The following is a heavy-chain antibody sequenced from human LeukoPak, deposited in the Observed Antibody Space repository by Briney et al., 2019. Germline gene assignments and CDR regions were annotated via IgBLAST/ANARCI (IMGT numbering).Heavy chain of an antibody. J-gene: IGHJ5*02. CDR1: GYTFTSYD. CDR2: MNPNSGAT. D-gene: IGHD3-10*01. CDR3: ARDSYQDYYGRFDP. Sequence: GASVKVSCKASGYTFTSYDFNWLRQATGQGPEWMGWMNPNSGATGYAQKFQGRVTTTRSASINTAYMELTDLRSEDTAVYYCARDSYQDYYGRFDPWGQGTLVIVSS. V-gene: IGHV1-8*01.